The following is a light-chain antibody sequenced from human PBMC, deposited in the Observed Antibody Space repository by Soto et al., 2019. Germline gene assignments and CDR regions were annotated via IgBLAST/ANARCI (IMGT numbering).Light chain of an antibody. V-gene: IGKV1-12*01. Sequence: DIQMTQSPSFVSASVGDRVTITCRASQDISKWLAWYQQKPGRAPKILIFAASSLQSGVPSRFSGSGSGTDFTLTISSLQPEDFATYYCQQSYSTPYTFGQGTKLEIK. CDR3: QQSYSTPYT. J-gene: IGKJ2*01. CDR2: AAS. CDR1: QDISKW.